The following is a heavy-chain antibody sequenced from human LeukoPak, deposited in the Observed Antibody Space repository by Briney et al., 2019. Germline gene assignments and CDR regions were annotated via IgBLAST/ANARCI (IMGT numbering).Heavy chain of an antibody. CDR3: ARDRYFDY. J-gene: IGHJ4*02. D-gene: IGHD1-14*01. CDR2: ISGSGGST. V-gene: IGHV3-23*01. CDR1: EFTFNNYW. Sequence: GGSLRLSCTASEFTFNNYWMTWVRQAPGKGLEWVSAISGSGGSTYYADSVKGRFTISRGNSKNTLYLQMNSLRAEDTAVYYCARDRYFDYWGQGTLVTVSS.